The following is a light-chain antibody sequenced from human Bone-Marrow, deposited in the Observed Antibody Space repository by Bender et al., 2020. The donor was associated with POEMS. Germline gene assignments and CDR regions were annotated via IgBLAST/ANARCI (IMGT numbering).Light chain of an antibody. V-gene: IGLV2-14*02. CDR3: AAWEDSLNGWV. CDR1: NSDVGAYNL. CDR2: DVF. J-gene: IGLJ3*02. Sequence: QSALTQPASVSGSPGQSITISCTGSNSDVGAYNLVSWYQQHPGIAPRLIIYDVFNRPSGVSDRFSGSKSGTSASLAISGLQSEDEADYYCAAWEDSLNGWVFGGGTKLTVL.